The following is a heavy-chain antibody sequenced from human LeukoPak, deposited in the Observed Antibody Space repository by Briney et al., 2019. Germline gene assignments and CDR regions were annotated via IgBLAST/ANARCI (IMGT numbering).Heavy chain of an antibody. CDR1: GGSIGGDH. CDR2: ISYTGST. CDR3: ARAVSGTSLVDF. D-gene: IGHD6-19*01. V-gene: IGHV4-59*08. Sequence: SETLSLTCTISGGSIGGDHWSWIRQAPGEGLEWIGYISYTGSTSYNPSLRSRVTISLNTPENQFSLRLTSVTAADTAVYYCARAVSGTSLVDFWGQGTLVAVSS. J-gene: IGHJ4*02.